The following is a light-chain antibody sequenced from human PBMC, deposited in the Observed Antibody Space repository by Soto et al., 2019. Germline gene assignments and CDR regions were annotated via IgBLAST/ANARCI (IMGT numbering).Light chain of an antibody. V-gene: IGKV3-15*01. Sequence: ETXMTQSPATLSVSPGERATLSCRASQSARISLGWYQQKPGQAPRLLIYDVSTRATGVPARFSGSGSGTEFTLTISSPQSEDFAVYYCQQYNNWPPTFGQGTRLEIK. CDR3: QQYNNWPPT. J-gene: IGKJ5*01. CDR1: QSARIS. CDR2: DVS.